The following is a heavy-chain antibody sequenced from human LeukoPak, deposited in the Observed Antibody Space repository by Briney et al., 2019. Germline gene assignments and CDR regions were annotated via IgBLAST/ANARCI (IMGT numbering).Heavy chain of an antibody. CDR3: ARGSFYAFDI. CDR1: GFSFSSYW. CDR2: IQQDGSEK. V-gene: IGHV3-7*04. Sequence: PGRSLRLSCSASGFSFSSYWMTWVRQAPGKGLEWVADIQQDGSEKYYVDSVRGRFTISRDNAKNLLFLQMNSLRAEDTAVYYCARGSFYAFDIWGRGTLVTVSS. J-gene: IGHJ3*02.